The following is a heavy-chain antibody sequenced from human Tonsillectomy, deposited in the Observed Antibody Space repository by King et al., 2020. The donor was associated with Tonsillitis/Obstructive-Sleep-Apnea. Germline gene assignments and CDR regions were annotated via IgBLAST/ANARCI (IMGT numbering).Heavy chain of an antibody. CDR2: ISSSGSLT. CDR1: GFTFSDYY. J-gene: IGHJ4*02. V-gene: IGHV3-11*04. Sequence: QVQLVESGGGLVKPGGSLRLSCAASGFTFSDYYMTWIRQAPGKGLECVSYISSSGSLTKYADSVKGRFTVTRDNARNSQYLQMNSLRAEDTVVYYCARGPYGYSYDSSGPLDHWGQGTLVTVSS. D-gene: IGHD3-22*01. CDR3: ARGPYGYSYDSSGPLDH.